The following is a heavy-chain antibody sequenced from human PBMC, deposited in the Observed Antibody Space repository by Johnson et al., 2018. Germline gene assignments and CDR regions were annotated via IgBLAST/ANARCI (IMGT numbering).Heavy chain of an antibody. Sequence: QVQLVQSGGGVVQXGRSXRLXCAASGFTFSSYGMHWVRQAPGKGLEWVAVISYDGSNKYYADSVKGRFTISRDNSKNTLYLQMNSLRDEDTAVYYCARAIVGKGYFQHWGQGTLVTVSS. J-gene: IGHJ1*01. CDR3: ARAIVGKGYFQH. CDR2: ISYDGSNK. D-gene: IGHD1-26*01. CDR1: GFTFSSYG. V-gene: IGHV3-30*03.